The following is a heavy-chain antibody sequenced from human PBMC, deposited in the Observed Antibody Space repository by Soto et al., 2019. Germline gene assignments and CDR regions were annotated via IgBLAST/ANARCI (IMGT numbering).Heavy chain of an antibody. J-gene: IGHJ4*02. CDR2: INPNSGGT. CDR1: GYTFTGYF. D-gene: IGHD6-13*01. V-gene: IGHV1-2*02. CDR3: AVSTDYTSSSLDY. Sequence: ASVKVSWTASGYTFTGYFIHWVRQAPGQGLEWMGWINPNSGGTNYPQRFQGRVTMTSDSSISAAYMELSRLRSDDTAVYYWAVSTDYTSSSLDYCGQGNLVTVYS.